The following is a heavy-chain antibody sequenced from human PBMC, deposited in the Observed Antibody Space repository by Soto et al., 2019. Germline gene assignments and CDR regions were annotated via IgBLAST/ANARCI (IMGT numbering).Heavy chain of an antibody. CDR1: GFTFSIYA. D-gene: IGHD2-15*01. CDR3: AKDLADIVVVVAASFAFDI. Sequence: EVQLLESGGGLVQPGGSLRLPCAASGFTFSIYAMSWVRQAPGKGLEWVSAISGSGGSTYYADSVKGRFTISRDNSKNTLYLQMNSLRAEDTAVYYCAKDLADIVVVVAASFAFDIWGQGTMVTVSS. CDR2: ISGSGGST. J-gene: IGHJ3*02. V-gene: IGHV3-23*01.